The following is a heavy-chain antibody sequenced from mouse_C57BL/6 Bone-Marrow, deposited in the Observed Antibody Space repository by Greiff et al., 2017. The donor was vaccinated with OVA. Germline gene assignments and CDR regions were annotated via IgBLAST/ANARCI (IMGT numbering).Heavy chain of an antibody. Sequence: QVQLQQSGAELVRPGASVKLSCKASGYTFTDYYINWVKQRPGQGLEWIARIYPGSGNTYYNEKFKGKATLTAEKSSSTAYMQLSSLTSEDSAVYYCAREGYCDYDDYFDYWGQGTTLTVSS. CDR2: IYPGSGNT. D-gene: IGHD2-4*01. J-gene: IGHJ2*01. CDR1: GYTFTDYY. CDR3: AREGYCDYDDYFDY. V-gene: IGHV1-76*01.